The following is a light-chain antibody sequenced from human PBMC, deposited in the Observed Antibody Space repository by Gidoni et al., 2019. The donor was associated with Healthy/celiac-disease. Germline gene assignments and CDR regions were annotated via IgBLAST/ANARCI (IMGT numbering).Light chain of an antibody. CDR1: QSISSY. CDR3: QQSYSTPPT. J-gene: IGKJ1*01. Sequence: DIQMTQSPSSLSASVGDRVTITCRTSQSISSYLNWYQQKPGKAPKLLIYATSSLQSGVPSRFSGSGSGTDFTRTNSSMQPEDFATYYCQQSYSTPPTFGQGTKVEIK. CDR2: ATS. V-gene: IGKV1-39*01.